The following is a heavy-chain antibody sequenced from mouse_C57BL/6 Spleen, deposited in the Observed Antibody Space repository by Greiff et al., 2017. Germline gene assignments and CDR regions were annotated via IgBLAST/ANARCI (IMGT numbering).Heavy chain of an antibody. CDR3: ANTPGRFAY. CDR2: IWRGGST. Sequence: VQLQQSGPGLVQPSQSLSITCTVSGFSLTSYGVYWVRQSPGKGLAWLGVIWRGGSTDYNAAFMSRLSITKDNSKSQVLIKTNDLQSDDTAIYWCANTPGRFAYWGQGTLVTVSA. V-gene: IGHV2-5*01. J-gene: IGHJ3*01. CDR1: GFSLTSYG. D-gene: IGHD3-1*01.